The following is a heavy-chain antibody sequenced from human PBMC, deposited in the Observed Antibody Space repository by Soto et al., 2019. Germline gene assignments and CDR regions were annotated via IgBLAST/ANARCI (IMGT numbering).Heavy chain of an antibody. J-gene: IGHJ6*02. CDR2: INHSGST. CDR1: GGSFSGYY. Sequence: QVQLQQWGAGLLKPSETLSLTCAVYGGSFSGYYWSWIRQPPGKGLEWIGEINHSGSTNYNPSLTSRVTISVDTSKNQFSLKLSSVTAADTAVYYCARVPKYCSSTSCYYYYYGMDVWGQGTTVTVSS. D-gene: IGHD2-2*01. CDR3: ARVPKYCSSTSCYYYYYGMDV. V-gene: IGHV4-34*01.